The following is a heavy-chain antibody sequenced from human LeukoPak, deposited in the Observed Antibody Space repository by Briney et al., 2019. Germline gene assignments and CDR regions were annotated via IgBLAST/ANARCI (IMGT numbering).Heavy chain of an antibody. J-gene: IGHJ4*02. V-gene: IGHV7-4-1*02. CDR3: ARDNGWHLGY. D-gene: IGHD6-19*01. CDR1: GYTFTNYA. Sequence: ASVKVSCKASGYTFTNYAIHWVRQAPGQGLEWMGWINTNTGNPTFAQGFTRRFVFSLDTSVSTAYLQISSLEAEDTAVYYCARDNGWHLGYWGQGTLVTVSS. CDR2: INTNTGNP.